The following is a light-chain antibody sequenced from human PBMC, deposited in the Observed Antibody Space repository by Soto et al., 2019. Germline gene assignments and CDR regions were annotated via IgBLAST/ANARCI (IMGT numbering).Light chain of an antibody. Sequence: SYELTQPPSVSVSQGQSASISCSGDKLGSYSTSWYQQRPAQSPVLVVYQDTKRPSGIPERFAGSNSWNTASLTISGTQAIDEADYYCQAWDTSTYVFGTGTKLTVL. CDR2: QDT. CDR1: KLGSYS. CDR3: QAWDTSTYV. J-gene: IGLJ1*01. V-gene: IGLV3-1*01.